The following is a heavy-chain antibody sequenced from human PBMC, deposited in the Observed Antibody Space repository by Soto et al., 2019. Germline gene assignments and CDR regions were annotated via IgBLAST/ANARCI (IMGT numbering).Heavy chain of an antibody. J-gene: IGHJ4*02. V-gene: IGHV5-51*01. D-gene: IGHD6-19*01. Sequence: PGESLKISCKGSGYTFTSYWIAWVRQMPGKGLEWMGIIYPGDSDTRYSPSFQGQVSISADKSISTAYLQWSSLKASDTAMYYCARQDGSALYYFDYWGQGALVTVSS. CDR3: ARQDGSALYYFDY. CDR2: IYPGDSDT. CDR1: GYTFTSYW.